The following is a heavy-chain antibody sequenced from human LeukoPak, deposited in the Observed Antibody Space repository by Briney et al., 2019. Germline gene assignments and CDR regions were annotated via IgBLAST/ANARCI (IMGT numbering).Heavy chain of an antibody. J-gene: IGHJ6*03. V-gene: IGHV7-4-1*02. CDR3: ASTYVSSGDYMDV. CDR1: GYTFTSYA. Sequence: PVASVKVSCKASGYTFTSYAMNWVRQAPGQGLEWMGWINTNTGNPTYAQGFTGRFVFSLDTSVSTAYLQISSLKAEDTAVYYCASTYVSSGDYMDVWGKGTTVTVSS. D-gene: IGHD3-16*01. CDR2: INTNTGNP.